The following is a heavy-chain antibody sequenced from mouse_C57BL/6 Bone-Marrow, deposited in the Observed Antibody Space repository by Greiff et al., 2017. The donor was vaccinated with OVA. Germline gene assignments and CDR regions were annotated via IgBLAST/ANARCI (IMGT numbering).Heavy chain of an antibody. CDR1: GYTFTSYW. J-gene: IGHJ3*01. CDR3: ARRGGYPAWFAY. D-gene: IGHD2-2*01. Sequence: QVHVKQSGAELVKPGASVKLSCKASGYTFTSYWMHWVKQRPGQGLEWIGVIHPNSGSTNYNEKFKSKATLTVDKSSSTAYMQLSSLTSEDSAVYYCARRGGYPAWFAYWGQGTLVTVSA. V-gene: IGHV1-64*01. CDR2: IHPNSGST.